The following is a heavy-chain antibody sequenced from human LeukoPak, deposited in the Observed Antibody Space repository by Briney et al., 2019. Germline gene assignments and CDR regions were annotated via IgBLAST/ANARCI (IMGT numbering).Heavy chain of an antibody. Sequence: ASVKVSCKASGYTFTSYGISWVRQAPGQGPEWMGWISAYNGNTNYAQKLQGRVTMTTDTSTSTAYMELRSLRSDDTAVYYCARELLINGDYVGMDVWGKGTTVTVSS. CDR1: GYTFTSYG. CDR3: ARELLINGDYVGMDV. D-gene: IGHD4-17*01. CDR2: ISAYNGNT. V-gene: IGHV1-18*01. J-gene: IGHJ6*04.